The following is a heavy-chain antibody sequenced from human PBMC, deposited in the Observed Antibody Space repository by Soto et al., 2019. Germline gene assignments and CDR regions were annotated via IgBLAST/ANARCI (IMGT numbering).Heavy chain of an antibody. CDR3: ARGGGSSWYGDSHAFDI. CDR1: GYTFTSYG. CDR2: ISAYNGNT. J-gene: IGHJ3*02. Sequence: ASVKVSCKASGYTFTSYGISWVRQAPGQGLEWMGWISAYNGNTNYAQKLQGRVTMTTDTSTSTAYMELRSLRSDDTAVYYCARGGGSSWYGDSHAFDIWGQGTMVTVSS. D-gene: IGHD6-13*01. V-gene: IGHV1-18*01.